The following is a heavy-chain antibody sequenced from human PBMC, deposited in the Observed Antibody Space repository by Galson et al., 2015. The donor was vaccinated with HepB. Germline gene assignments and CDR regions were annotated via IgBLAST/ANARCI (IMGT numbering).Heavy chain of an antibody. CDR3: ARGHSSGWGYYYYYGMDV. J-gene: IGHJ6*02. CDR1: GGSISSYY. CDR2: IYYSGST. D-gene: IGHD6-19*01. Sequence: ETLSLTCTVSGGSISSYYWSWIRQPPGKGLEWIGYIYYSGSTNYNPSLKSRVTISVDTSKNQFSLKLSSVTAADTAVYYCARGHSSGWGYYYYYGMDVWGQGTTVTVSS. V-gene: IGHV4-59*01.